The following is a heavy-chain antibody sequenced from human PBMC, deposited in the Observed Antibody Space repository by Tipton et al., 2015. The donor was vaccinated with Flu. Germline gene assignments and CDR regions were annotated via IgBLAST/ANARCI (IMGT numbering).Heavy chain of an antibody. D-gene: IGHD2-15*01. J-gene: IGHJ6*02. V-gene: IGHV3-53*01. CDR1: GFTVSSNH. CDR2: IYRGGNT. Sequence: QLVQSGGGLIQPGGSLRLSCATSGFTVSSNHMSWVRQAPGKRPECVSVIYRGGNTYYADSVKGRFTISRDNSKDTLYLQMNSLRAEDTAVYYCARVGSRLNSYGKDVWGQGTTVTVSS. CDR3: ARVGSRLNSYGKDV.